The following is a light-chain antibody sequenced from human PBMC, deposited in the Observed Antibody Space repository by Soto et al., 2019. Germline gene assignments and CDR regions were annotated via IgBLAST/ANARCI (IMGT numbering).Light chain of an antibody. CDR3: QQYNSYKT. Sequence: DIQMTQSPSTLSASVGDRVTITCRASQSISSWLAWYQQKPGKAPKLLIYKASSLESGVPSRFSGSGSGTESTLTISSLQPDDFATYYCQQYNSYKTFGGGTKVEIK. V-gene: IGKV1-5*03. CDR1: QSISSW. CDR2: KAS. J-gene: IGKJ4*01.